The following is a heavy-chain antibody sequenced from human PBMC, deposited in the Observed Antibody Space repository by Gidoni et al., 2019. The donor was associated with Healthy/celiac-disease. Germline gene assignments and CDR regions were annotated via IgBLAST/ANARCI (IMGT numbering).Heavy chain of an antibody. V-gene: IGHV4-34*01. CDR2: INHSGST. D-gene: IGHD3-3*01. CDR1: GGSFSGYY. CDR3: ARGAGTLRITIFGVVIPYFDY. J-gene: IGHJ4*02. Sequence: QVQLQQWGAGLLKTSATLSLTCAVYGGSFSGYYCSWIRQPPGKGLEWIGEINHSGSTNYNPSLKSRVTISVDTSKNQFSLKLSSVTAADTAVYYCARGAGTLRITIFGVVIPYFDYWGQGTLVTVSS.